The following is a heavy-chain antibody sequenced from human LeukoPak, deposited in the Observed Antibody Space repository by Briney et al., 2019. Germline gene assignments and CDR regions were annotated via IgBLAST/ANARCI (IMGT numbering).Heavy chain of an antibody. D-gene: IGHD2-15*01. V-gene: IGHV4-39*07. CDR3: ARGFCSGGICYRITGTFDV. J-gene: IGHJ3*01. CDR2: FYYSGST. Sequence: SETLSLTCTVSGGSITSSNYYWGWIRQPPEKGLEWIGTFYYSGSTYYSPSLKSRVTISVDTSKNQFSLKLSSVTAADTAVYYCARGFCSGGICYRITGTFDVWGQGTMVTVSS. CDR1: GGSITSSNYY.